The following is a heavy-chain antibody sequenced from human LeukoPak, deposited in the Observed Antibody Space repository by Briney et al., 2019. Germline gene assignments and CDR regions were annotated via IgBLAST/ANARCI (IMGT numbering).Heavy chain of an antibody. V-gene: IGHV3-7*01. J-gene: IGHJ4*02. Sequence: GGSLRLSCAASGFTFSSYWMSWVRQAPGKGLERVANIKQDGSEKYYVDSVKGRFTISRDNAKNTLYLQMNSLRAEDTAVYYCARGGYSYGYGYWGQGTLVTVSS. CDR3: ARGGYSYGYGY. CDR2: IKQDGSEK. CDR1: GFTFSSYW. D-gene: IGHD5-18*01.